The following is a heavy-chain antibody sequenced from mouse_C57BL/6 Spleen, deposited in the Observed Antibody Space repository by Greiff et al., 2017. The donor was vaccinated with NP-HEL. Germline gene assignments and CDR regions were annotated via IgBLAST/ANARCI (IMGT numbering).Heavy chain of an antibody. CDR2: IDPSDSYT. J-gene: IGHJ1*03. Sequence: QVQLQQPGAELVMPGASVKLSCKASGYTFTSYWMHWVKQRPGQGLEWIGEIDPSDSYTNYNQKFKGKSTLTVDKSSSTAYMQLSSLTSEDSAVYYCARRRRWRYFDVWGTGTTVTVSS. V-gene: IGHV1-69*01. D-gene: IGHD1-1*02. CDR3: ARRRRWRYFDV. CDR1: GYTFTSYW.